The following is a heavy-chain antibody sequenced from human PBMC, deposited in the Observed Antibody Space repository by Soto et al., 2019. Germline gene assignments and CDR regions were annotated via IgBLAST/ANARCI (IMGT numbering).Heavy chain of an antibody. D-gene: IGHD2-21*01. CDR2: IYYSGTT. Sequence: QVQLQESGPGLVKPSQTLSLTCSVSGASISSGGYYWNWIRQHPGKGLEWIGYIYYSGTTYYNPSLKSRVTNSVDTSKNQFSLKLSSVTAADTAVYYCAASCVGCGGFNYYGMDVWGQGTTVTVSS. J-gene: IGHJ6*02. CDR3: AASCVGCGGFNYYGMDV. V-gene: IGHV4-31*03. CDR1: GASISSGGYY.